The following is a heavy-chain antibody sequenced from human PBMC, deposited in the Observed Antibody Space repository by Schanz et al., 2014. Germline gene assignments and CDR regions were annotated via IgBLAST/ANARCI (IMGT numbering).Heavy chain of an antibody. J-gene: IGHJ5*01. V-gene: IGHV3-23*04. D-gene: IGHD3-10*01. CDR1: GLIFSNHA. CDR2: ISGSGDNT. CDR3: AKDFTGSGIFFNS. Sequence: EVQLVESGGGLVQPGGSLRLSCAASGLIFSNHAMSWVRQAPGKGLEWVSAISGSGDNTFYADSVRGRFTISRDNSRNTLYLQMNSLRAEDTAVYYCAKDFTGSGIFFNSWGQGTLVSVSS.